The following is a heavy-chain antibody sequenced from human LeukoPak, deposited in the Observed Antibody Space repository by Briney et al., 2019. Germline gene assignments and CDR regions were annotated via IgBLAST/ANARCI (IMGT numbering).Heavy chain of an antibody. V-gene: IGHV3-23*01. D-gene: IGHD2-21*02. CDR3: ARESGGDWGYFDD. CDR2: TTQSGESS. Sequence: GGSLRLPCAASGFTFSSHWMHWVRQAPGMGLEWVTSTTQSGESSGYADSVKGRFTISRDNSKNTLFLQMDSLRVEDTAIYYCARESGGDWGYFDDWGQGTLVTVSS. CDR1: GFTFSSHW. J-gene: IGHJ4*02.